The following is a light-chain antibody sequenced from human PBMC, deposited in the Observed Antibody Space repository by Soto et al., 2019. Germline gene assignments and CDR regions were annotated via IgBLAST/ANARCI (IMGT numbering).Light chain of an antibody. CDR1: QSVSSN. V-gene: IGKV3-15*01. CDR2: CAS. CDR3: QQYNKWPLWT. Sequence: EIVMTQSPGTLSVSPGERATLSCRASQSVSSNLAWYQQKPGQAPRLLIYCASTRATGIPARFSGSGSGTEFTLTISSRQSEDSAFYYCQQYNKWPLWTFGQGTKVEIK. J-gene: IGKJ1*01.